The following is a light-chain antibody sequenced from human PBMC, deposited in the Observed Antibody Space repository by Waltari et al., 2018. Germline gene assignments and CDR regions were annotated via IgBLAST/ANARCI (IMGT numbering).Light chain of an antibody. V-gene: IGKV3-15*01. J-gene: IGKJ1*01. CDR3: QQYNNWPSWT. CDR2: GAS. CDR1: QSISSD. Sequence: ETVMTQSPATLSVSPGEKATLSRRASQSISSDLAWYQQKPGRAPRLLIYGASTRATDVPARFSSGRFGTEFTLTISSLQSEDFAVYYCQQYNNWPSWTFGHGTRVEV.